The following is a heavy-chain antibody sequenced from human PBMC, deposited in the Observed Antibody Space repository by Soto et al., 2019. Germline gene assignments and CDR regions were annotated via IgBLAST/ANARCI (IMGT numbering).Heavy chain of an antibody. D-gene: IGHD3-9*01. CDR2: IYYRGNT. CDR1: GDSINSDNYY. V-gene: IGHV4-39*01. J-gene: IGHJ4*02. CDR3: ARLEGLATISYYFDY. Sequence: QLQLQASGPGLVKPSETLSLTCSVSGDSINSDNYYWGWIRQPPGKGLEWIGSIYYRGNTYYNPSLKTRVTLSLDKSKSQFSLKLNSVTAADSAVYFCARLEGLATISYYFDYWGQGTLVTVSS.